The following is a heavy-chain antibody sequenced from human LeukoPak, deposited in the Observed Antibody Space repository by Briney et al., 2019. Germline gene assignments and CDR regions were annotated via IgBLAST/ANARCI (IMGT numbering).Heavy chain of an antibody. J-gene: IGHJ4*02. V-gene: IGHV4-34*01. Sequence: SETLSLTCAVYGGSFSGYYWSWIRQPPGKGLEWIGEINHSGSTNYNPSLKSRVTISVDTSKNQFSLRLSSVTAADTAAYYCARRVEFCSGGSCHKGSFDYWGQGTLVTVSS. CDR1: GGSFSGYY. D-gene: IGHD2-15*01. CDR2: INHSGST. CDR3: ARRVEFCSGGSCHKGSFDY.